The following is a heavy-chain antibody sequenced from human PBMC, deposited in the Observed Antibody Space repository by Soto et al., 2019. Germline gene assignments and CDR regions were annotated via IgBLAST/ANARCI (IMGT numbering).Heavy chain of an antibody. CDR1: GFSFSDIA. J-gene: IGHJ5*02. CDR2: IDRKTYNYAT. CDR3: SEYSGGPRIPAA. D-gene: IGHD5-12*01. V-gene: IGHV3-73*02. Sequence: EVQLLEAGGGLVQPGGSLKLSCATSGFSFSDIAMHWVRQASGKGLEWVGRIDRKTYNYATTYGASVKGRFTISRDDSRKMVYLQMNSLKTGVTAMYYCSEYSGGPRIPAALGQGTLVNVSS.